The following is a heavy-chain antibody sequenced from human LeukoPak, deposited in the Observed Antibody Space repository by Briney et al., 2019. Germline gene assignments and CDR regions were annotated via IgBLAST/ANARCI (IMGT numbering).Heavy chain of an antibody. D-gene: IGHD3-10*01. Sequence: PGGSLRISCAASGFSFNAYAMTWVRQAPGKGLEWVSSITKTGRTTSYTGSVKGRFTISRDNSKNTLHLQMNRLRVEDTALYFCAKDHDNTDSYYYFASWGLGTLVAVSS. CDR2: ITKTGRTT. CDR1: GFSFNAYA. V-gene: IGHV3-23*01. J-gene: IGHJ4*02. CDR3: AKDHDNTDSYYYFAS.